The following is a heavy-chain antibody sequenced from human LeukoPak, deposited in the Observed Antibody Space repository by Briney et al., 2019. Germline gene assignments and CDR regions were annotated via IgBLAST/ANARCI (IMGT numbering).Heavy chain of an antibody. J-gene: IGHJ4*02. CDR3: ARGYSSGWDLGY. V-gene: IGHV3-9*01. Sequence: PGGSLRLSCAASGFTFDDYAMHWVRQAPGKGLEWVSGISWNSGSIGYADSVKGRFTISRDNAKNSPYLQMNSLRAEDTALYYCARGYSSGWDLGYWGQGTLVTVSS. CDR2: ISWNSGSI. D-gene: IGHD6-19*01. CDR1: GFTFDDYA.